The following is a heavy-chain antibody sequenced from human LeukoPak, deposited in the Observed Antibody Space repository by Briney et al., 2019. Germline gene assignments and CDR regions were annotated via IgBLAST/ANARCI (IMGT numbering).Heavy chain of an antibody. CDR1: GGSIRSYY. CDR3: ARLVSVGTRYFDF. J-gene: IGHJ4*02. Sequence: SETLSLTCSISGGSIRSYYWSWIRQSPAKGLEWIGFIDFTGTAHYNPSLNSRVTLSVGTSKNQFSLSLRSVTAADTAVYFCARLVSVGTRYFDFWGQGLLVTVSS. CDR2: IDFTGTA. V-gene: IGHV4-59*08. D-gene: IGHD1-26*01.